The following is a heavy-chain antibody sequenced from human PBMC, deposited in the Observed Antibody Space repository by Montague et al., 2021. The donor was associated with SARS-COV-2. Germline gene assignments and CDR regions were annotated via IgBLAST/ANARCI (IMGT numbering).Heavy chain of an antibody. D-gene: IGHD1-26*01. V-gene: IGHV3-11*05. Sequence: SLRLSCAASGFTFSDYYMSWIRQAPGKGLEWIAYISDTSSYTYYADSVRGRVTVSRDNAKNSLYLQMTGLRAEDTAVYYCARDAHSDHQPNGMDVWGQGTTVTVSS. J-gene: IGHJ6*02. CDR2: ISDTSSYT. CDR3: ARDAHSDHQPNGMDV. CDR1: GFTFSDYY.